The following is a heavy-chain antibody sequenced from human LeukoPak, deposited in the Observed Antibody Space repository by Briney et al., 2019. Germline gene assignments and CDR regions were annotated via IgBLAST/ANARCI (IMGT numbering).Heavy chain of an antibody. CDR1: GFTFNNHA. Sequence: GGSLRLSCAASGFTFNNHAMNWARQSPGKGLEWVSVICESGGGTNYADSVEGRFTISRHNSKNTLYLQMNSLRADDTAGYYCAKDRWSGGSYRAPTFDCWGQGTLASAS. D-gene: IGHD3-3*01. CDR3: AKDRWSGGSYRAPTFDC. J-gene: IGHJ4*02. V-gene: IGHV3-23*01. CDR2: ICESGGGT.